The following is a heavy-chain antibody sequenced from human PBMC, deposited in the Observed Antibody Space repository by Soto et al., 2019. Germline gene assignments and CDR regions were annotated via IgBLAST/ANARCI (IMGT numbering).Heavy chain of an antibody. V-gene: IGHV3-48*02. Sequence: EVQLVESGGGLVQPGGSLRLSCAASGFTFSSYSMNWVRQAPGKGLEWVSYISSSSSTIYYADSVTGRFTISRDNTNNSLHLQMNSMRDEDTAVYYCASEGGSLNRFDPWGQGTLVTVSP. J-gene: IGHJ5*02. D-gene: IGHD5-12*01. CDR1: GFTFSSYS. CDR3: ASEGGSLNRFDP. CDR2: ISSSSSTI.